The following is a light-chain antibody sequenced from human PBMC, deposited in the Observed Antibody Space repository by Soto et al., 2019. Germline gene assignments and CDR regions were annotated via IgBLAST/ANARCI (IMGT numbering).Light chain of an antibody. CDR2: GAS. Sequence: EIVLTQFPGTLSLSPGERATLSCRASQSVGSNYLAWYQQKSGQAPRLLIYGASSRATGIPDRFSGSGSGTCFAHTISRLEPEDFAMYYCQHSGSAPGCTFGQGTKLEIK. V-gene: IGKV3-20*01. CDR3: QHSGSAPGCT. J-gene: IGKJ2*02. CDR1: QSVGSNY.